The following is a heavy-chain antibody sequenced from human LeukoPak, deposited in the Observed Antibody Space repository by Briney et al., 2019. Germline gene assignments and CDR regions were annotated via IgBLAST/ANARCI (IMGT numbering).Heavy chain of an antibody. V-gene: IGHV3-21*01. Sequence: GGSLRLSCAASGFAFSTYYMNWVRQAPGKGLEWVSFITGSSSYIYYADSVKGRFTISRDNAKNSLYLQMNSLRAEDTAVYYCARGRDGYNYYYFDYWGQGTLVTVSS. CDR2: ITGSSSYI. CDR1: GFAFSTYY. D-gene: IGHD5-24*01. CDR3: ARGRDGYNYYYFDY. J-gene: IGHJ4*02.